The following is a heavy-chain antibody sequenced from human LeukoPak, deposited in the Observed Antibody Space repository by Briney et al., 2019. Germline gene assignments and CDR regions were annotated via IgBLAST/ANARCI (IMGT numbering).Heavy chain of an antibody. Sequence: PGGSLRLSCAASGFTVSSYEMNWVRQAPGKGLEWVSYISSSGSTIYYADSVKGRFTISRDNAKNSLYLQMNSLRAEDTAVYYCTRLYSSGWYDFDYWGQGTLVTVSS. J-gene: IGHJ4*02. CDR3: TRLYSSGWYDFDY. D-gene: IGHD6-19*01. V-gene: IGHV3-48*03. CDR1: GFTVSSYE. CDR2: ISSSGSTI.